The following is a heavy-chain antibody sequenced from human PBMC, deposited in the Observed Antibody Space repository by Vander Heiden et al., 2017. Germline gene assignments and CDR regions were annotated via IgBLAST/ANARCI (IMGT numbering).Heavy chain of an antibody. CDR3: AKNTEAGTRGTFDS. J-gene: IGHJ4*02. V-gene: IGHV3-23*01. CDR2: ISNSGGDT. CDR1: GFTFSNYA. D-gene: IGHD6-19*01. Sequence: EVQLLESGGGLVQPGGCLRLSCAASGFTFSNYAMSWVRQAPGKGLEWVSTISNSGGDTYYADSVKGRFTISRDNSKNTVYLQMKSMRAEATALYYCAKNTEAGTRGTFDSWGQGTLVTVYS.